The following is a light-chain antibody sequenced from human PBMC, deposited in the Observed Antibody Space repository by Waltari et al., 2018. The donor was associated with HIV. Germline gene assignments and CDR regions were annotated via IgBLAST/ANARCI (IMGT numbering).Light chain of an antibody. Sequence: QSPLTHPASVSGSPGQSSTIPCPGPSRNVGLYSSLSWYQQHPGKAPKHIIDEVSTRPSGISDRFSGSKSDNAASLTIAALQPEDEADYYCSSYTNTNCSFGGGTKLTVL. CDR2: EVS. CDR1: SRNVGLYSS. J-gene: IGLJ2*01. V-gene: IGLV2-14*01. CDR3: SSYTNTNCS.